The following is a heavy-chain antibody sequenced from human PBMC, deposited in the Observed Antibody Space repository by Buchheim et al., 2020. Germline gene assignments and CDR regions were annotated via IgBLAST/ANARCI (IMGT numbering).Heavy chain of an antibody. CDR2: ISYDGSNK. Sequence: QVQLVESGGGVVQPGRSLRLSCAASGFTFSSYAMHWVRQAPGKGLGWVAVISYDGSNKYYADSVKGRFTISRDNSKNTLYLQMNSLRAEDTAVYYCAREGGDIVVVVAATPLSGMDVWGQGTT. D-gene: IGHD2-15*01. CDR3: AREGGDIVVVVAATPLSGMDV. V-gene: IGHV3-30*04. J-gene: IGHJ6*02. CDR1: GFTFSSYA.